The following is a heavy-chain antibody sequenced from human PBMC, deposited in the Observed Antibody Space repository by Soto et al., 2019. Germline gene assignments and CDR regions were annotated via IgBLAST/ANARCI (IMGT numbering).Heavy chain of an antibody. Sequence: SETLSLTCTVSGGSISSYYWSWIRQPPGKGLEWIGYIYYSGSTNYNPSLKSRVTISVDTSKSQFSLKLTSVTAADTAVYYCARDPANLVRGVIIYHGMDVWGQGTTVTVSS. D-gene: IGHD3-10*01. CDR1: GGSISSYY. CDR3: ARDPANLVRGVIIYHGMDV. CDR2: IYYSGST. V-gene: IGHV4-59*12. J-gene: IGHJ6*02.